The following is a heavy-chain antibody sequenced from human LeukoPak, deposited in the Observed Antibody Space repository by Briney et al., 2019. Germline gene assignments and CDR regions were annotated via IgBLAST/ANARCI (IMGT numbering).Heavy chain of an antibody. Sequence: SETLSLTCTVSGGSISSSSYYWGWIRQPPGKGLEWIGSIYYSGSTYYNPSLKSRVTISVDTSKNQFSLKLSSVTAADTAVYYCARQSSSWSNFFDYWGQGTLVTVSS. V-gene: IGHV4-39*01. D-gene: IGHD6-13*01. CDR1: GGSISSSSYY. J-gene: IGHJ4*02. CDR3: ARQSSSWSNFFDY. CDR2: IYYSGST.